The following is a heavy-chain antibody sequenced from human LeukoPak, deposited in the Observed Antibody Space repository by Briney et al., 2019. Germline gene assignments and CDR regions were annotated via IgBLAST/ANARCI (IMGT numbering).Heavy chain of an antibody. CDR3: ARNPYTEFWFDP. J-gene: IGHJ5*02. V-gene: IGHV3-23*01. CDR1: GFTVSNNG. Sequence: PGGSLRLSCVASGFTVSNNGLSWFRQAPGKRLEWVSDISGVGNTYYAESVKGRFTISRDNSKNTLFLQISSLRAEDTAMYFCARNPYTEFWFDPWGPGTLVTVSS. D-gene: IGHD3-10*01. CDR2: ISGVGNT.